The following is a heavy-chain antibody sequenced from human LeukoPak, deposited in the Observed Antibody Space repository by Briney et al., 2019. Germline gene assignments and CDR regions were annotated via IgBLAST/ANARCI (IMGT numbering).Heavy chain of an antibody. CDR3: ATLGLGTQNTIWGIAGGWLHYYFDY. J-gene: IGHJ4*02. Sequence: GESLKISCKGSGYSFTSYWIGWVRQMPGKGLEWMGIIYPGDSDTRYSPSFQGQVTISADKSISTAYLQWSSLKASDTAMYYCATLGLGTQNTIWGIAGGWLHYYFDYWGQGTLVTVSS. CDR1: GYSFTSYW. D-gene: IGHD5-24*01. V-gene: IGHV5-51*01. CDR2: IYPGDSDT.